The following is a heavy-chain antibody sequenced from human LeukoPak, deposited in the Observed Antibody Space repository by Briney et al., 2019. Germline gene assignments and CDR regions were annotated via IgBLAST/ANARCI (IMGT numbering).Heavy chain of an antibody. CDR2: IYWDDDK. Sequence: SGPTLVKPTQTLTLTCTFSGFSLSISGVGVGWIRQPPGKALEWLALIYWDDDKRYSPSLKSRLTINKDSSKNYVVLTMTNMDPVDTGKYYSANSGGYCSASTCYDHFDKWGQGTLVTVSS. J-gene: IGHJ4*02. V-gene: IGHV2-5*02. D-gene: IGHD2-2*01. CDR3: ANSGGYCSASTCYDHFDK. CDR1: GFSLSISGVG.